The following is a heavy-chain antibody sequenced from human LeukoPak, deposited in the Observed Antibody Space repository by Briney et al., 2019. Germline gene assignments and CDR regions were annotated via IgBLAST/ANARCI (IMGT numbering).Heavy chain of an antibody. Sequence: SGTLSLTCGVSGASIDGSHWWSWVRQSPGKGLEWIGEIYDSNSVYHPSLKSRVTIPVDKSRNHLSLNLSSVTAADTAVYYCAGTENYGSGPDFWGRGTLVTVSS. CDR1: GASIDGSHW. V-gene: IGHV4-4*02. CDR2: IYDSNS. CDR3: AGTENYGSGPDF. D-gene: IGHD3-10*01. J-gene: IGHJ4*02.